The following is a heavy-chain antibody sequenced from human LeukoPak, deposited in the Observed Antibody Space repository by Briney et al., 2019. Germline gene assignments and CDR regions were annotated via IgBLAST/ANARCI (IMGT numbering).Heavy chain of an antibody. Sequence: SETLSLTCTVSGGSISSYYWSWIRQPPGKGLEWIGYIYYSGSTNYNPSLKSRVTISVDTSKNQFSLKLSSVTAADTAVYYCARSYDSSGSTFDPWGREPWSPSPQ. J-gene: IGHJ5*02. CDR3: ARSYDSSGSTFDP. CDR2: IYYSGST. V-gene: IGHV4-59*01. CDR1: GGSISSYY. D-gene: IGHD3-22*01.